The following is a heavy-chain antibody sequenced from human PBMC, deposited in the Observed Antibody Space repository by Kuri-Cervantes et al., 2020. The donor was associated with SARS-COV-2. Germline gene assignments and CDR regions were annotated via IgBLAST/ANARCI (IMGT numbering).Heavy chain of an antibody. V-gene: IGHV3-23*01. Sequence: GESLKISCAASGFTCSSYAMSWVRQAPGKGLEWVSAISGSGGSTYYADSVRGRFTISRDNSKNTLYLQMNSLRAEDTAVYYCAKDHGYSSSWPIDYWGQGTLVTVSS. CDR3: AKDHGYSSSWPIDY. D-gene: IGHD6-13*01. CDR1: GFTCSSYA. J-gene: IGHJ4*02. CDR2: ISGSGGST.